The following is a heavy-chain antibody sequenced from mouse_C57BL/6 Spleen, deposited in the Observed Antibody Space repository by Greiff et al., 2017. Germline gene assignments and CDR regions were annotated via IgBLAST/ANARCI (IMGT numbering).Heavy chain of an antibody. D-gene: IGHD1-1*01. CDR3: ARGLITTVVATN. CDR1: GYTFTSYW. V-gene: IGHV1-52*01. J-gene: IGHJ2*01. Sequence: VQLQESGAELVRPGSSVKLSCKASGYTFTSYWMHWVKQRPIQGLEWIGNIDPSDSETHYNQKFKDKATLTVDKSSSTAYMQLSSLTSEDSAVYYCARGLITTVVATNWGQGTTLTVSS. CDR2: IDPSDSET.